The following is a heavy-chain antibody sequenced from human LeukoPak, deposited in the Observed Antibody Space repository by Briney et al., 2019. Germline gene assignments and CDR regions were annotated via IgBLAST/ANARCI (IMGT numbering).Heavy chain of an antibody. D-gene: IGHD2-2*01. J-gene: IGHJ4*02. Sequence: GGSLRLSCAASGFTFSSYGMHWVRQAPGKGLEWVAFIRYDGSNKYYADSVKGRFTISRDNSKNTLYLQMNSLRAEDTAVYYSAKEYCSSTSCYVSDWGQGTLVTVSS. V-gene: IGHV3-30*02. CDR2: IRYDGSNK. CDR3: AKEYCSSTSCYVSD. CDR1: GFTFSSYG.